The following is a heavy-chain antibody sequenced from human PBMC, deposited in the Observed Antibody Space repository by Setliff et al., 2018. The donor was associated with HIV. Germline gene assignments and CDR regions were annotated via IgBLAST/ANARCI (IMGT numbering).Heavy chain of an antibody. Sequence: SETLSLTCTVSGGSISSYYWGWIRQPPGKGLEWIGYIYYSGSTNYNPSLKSRVTISVDTSKNQFSLKLSSVTAADTAVYYWARGVRGYGEIRYFFYYYYTDVWGKGTTVTVFS. CDR3: ARGVRGYGEIRYFFYYYYTDV. D-gene: IGHD3-9*01. CDR1: GGSISSYY. V-gene: IGHV4-59*08. CDR2: IYYSGST. J-gene: IGHJ6*03.